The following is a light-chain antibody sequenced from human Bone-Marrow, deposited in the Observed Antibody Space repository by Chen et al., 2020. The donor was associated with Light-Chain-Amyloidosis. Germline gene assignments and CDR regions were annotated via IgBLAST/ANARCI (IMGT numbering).Light chain of an antibody. CDR2: DAS. J-gene: IGKJ3*01. V-gene: IGKV3-11*01. CDR1: QSVRNY. Sequence: EIVLTQSPATLSLSPGFRATLSCRASQSVRNYLAWYQQKPGQAPRLLIYDASTRATGIPARFSGSGSGTDFTLTINSLEPEDFAVYYCQQRSSWPITFGPGTRVDIK. CDR3: QQRSSWPIT.